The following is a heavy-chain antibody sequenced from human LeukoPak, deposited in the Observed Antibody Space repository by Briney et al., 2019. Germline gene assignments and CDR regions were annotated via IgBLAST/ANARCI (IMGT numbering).Heavy chain of an antibody. D-gene: IGHD6-19*01. CDR1: GFTFSSYW. Sequence: GGSLRLSGAASGFTFSSYWMSWVRQAPGKGLEWVANIKQDGSEKYYVDSVKGRFTISRDNAKKSLYLQMNSLRAEDTAVYYCARGLTGGWYFDYWGQGTLVTVSS. CDR3: ARGLTGGWYFDY. V-gene: IGHV3-7*01. CDR2: IKQDGSEK. J-gene: IGHJ4*02.